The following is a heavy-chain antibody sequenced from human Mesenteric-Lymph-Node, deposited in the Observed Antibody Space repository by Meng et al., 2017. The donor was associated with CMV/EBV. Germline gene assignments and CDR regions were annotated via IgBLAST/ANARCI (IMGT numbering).Heavy chain of an antibody. CDR1: GGSVSSGSYY. CDR3: ARTERGQQLLGMFGY. D-gene: IGHD5-24*01. V-gene: IGHV4-61*01. J-gene: IGHJ4*02. Sequence: SETLSLTCTVFGGSVSSGSYYWSWIRQPPGKELEWIGYIYYIGSTHYNPSLKSRVTMSVDTSKNQFSLKLTSVTAADTAVYYCARTERGQQLLGMFGYWGQGTLVTVSS. CDR2: IYYIGST.